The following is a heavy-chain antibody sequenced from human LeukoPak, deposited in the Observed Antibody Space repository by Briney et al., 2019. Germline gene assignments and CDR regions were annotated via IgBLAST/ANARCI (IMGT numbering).Heavy chain of an antibody. V-gene: IGHV1-24*01. J-gene: IGHJ4*02. D-gene: IGHD5-18*01. CDR2: FDPEDGET. Sequence: ASVRVSCKVSGYTLTELSMHWVRQAPGKGLEWMGGFDPEDGETIYAQKFQGRVTMTRDTSTSTAYMELSRLRSDDTAVYYCARLRGRRGYSYGSGYYFDYWGQGTLVTVSS. CDR1: GYTLTELS. CDR3: ARLRGRRGYSYGSGYYFDY.